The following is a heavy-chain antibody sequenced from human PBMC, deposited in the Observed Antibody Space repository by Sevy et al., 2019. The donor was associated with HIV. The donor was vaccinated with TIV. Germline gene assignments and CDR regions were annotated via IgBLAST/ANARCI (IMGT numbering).Heavy chain of an antibody. V-gene: IGHV3-30*18. CDR2: ISYDGSNK. D-gene: IGHD2-2*01. Sequence: GGSLRLSCAASGFTFSSYGMHWVRQAPGKGLEWVAVISYDGSNKYYADSVKGRFTISRDNSKNTLYLQMNSLRAEDTAVYYCAKDGKVAPAADYYYYYGMDVWGQGTTVTVSS. CDR3: AKDGKVAPAADYYYYYGMDV. CDR1: GFTFSSYG. J-gene: IGHJ6*02.